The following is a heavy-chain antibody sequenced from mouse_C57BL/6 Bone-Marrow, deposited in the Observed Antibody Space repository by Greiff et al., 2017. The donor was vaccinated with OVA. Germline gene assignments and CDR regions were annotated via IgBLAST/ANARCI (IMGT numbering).Heavy chain of an antibody. J-gene: IGHJ2*01. CDR3: ARGGYYGY. Sequence: QVQLKQPGAELVMPGASVKLSCKASGYTFTSYWMHWVKQRPGQGLEWIGEIDPSDSYTNYNQKFKGKSTLTVDKSSSTAYMQLSSLTSEDSAVYYCARGGYYGYWGQGTTLTVSS. D-gene: IGHD1-1*01. CDR2: IDPSDSYT. V-gene: IGHV1-69*01. CDR1: GYTFTSYW.